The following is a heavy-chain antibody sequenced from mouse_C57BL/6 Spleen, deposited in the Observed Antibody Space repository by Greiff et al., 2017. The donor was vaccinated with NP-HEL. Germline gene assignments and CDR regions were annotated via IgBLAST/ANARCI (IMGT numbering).Heavy chain of an antibody. CDR3: DKGDYYGAMDY. D-gene: IGHD1-1*01. CDR2: IWSGGST. Sequence: VKVVESGPGLVQPSQSLSITCTASGFSLTSYGVHWVRQSPGKGLEWLGVIWSGGSTDYNAAFMSRLSTAKDNSESQVFFEMNSLQAEKTAIYYCDKGDYYGAMDYWGQGTSVTVSS. CDR1: GFSLTSYG. V-gene: IGHV2-5*01. J-gene: IGHJ4*01.